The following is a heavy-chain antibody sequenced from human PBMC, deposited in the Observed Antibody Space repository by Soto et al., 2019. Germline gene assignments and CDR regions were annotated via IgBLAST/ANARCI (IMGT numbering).Heavy chain of an antibody. CDR1: GGSVNSHH. CDR2: TSYTGNT. J-gene: IGHJ5*02. CDR3: SRYMHAGFTHYFDP. V-gene: IGHV4-59*02. Sequence: QVHLLESGPVLVKPSETLSLTCFVSGGSVNSHHWSWIRQFPVQGLEWIAYTSYTGNTNYNSSLQSRVTISLDTSKNQLSRKFTSMTASDTAVYYCSRYMHAGFTHYFDPFCQVTLVTGSS. D-gene: IGHD1-26*01.